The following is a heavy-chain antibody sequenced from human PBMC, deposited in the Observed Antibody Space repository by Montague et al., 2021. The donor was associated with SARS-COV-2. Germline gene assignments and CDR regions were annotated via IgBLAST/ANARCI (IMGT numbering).Heavy chain of an antibody. CDR1: GFSLSTGGVG. CDR2: IFWDDEK. CDR3: AHQYYDYVWGINRPDYFDY. V-gene: IGHV2-5*02. D-gene: IGHD3-16*02. J-gene: IGHJ4*02. Sequence: PALVKPTQTLTLICSFSGFSLSTGGVGVDWIRQSPGKGLEWLGVIFWDDEKRYNPPLKIRLTISKGTSQNQVVITRTHMGPADTATYFCAHQYYDYVWGINRPDYFDYWGQGTLVNVSS.